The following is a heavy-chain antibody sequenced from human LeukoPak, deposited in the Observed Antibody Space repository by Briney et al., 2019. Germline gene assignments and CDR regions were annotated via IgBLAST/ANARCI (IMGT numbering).Heavy chain of an antibody. CDR2: IHHTGST. Sequence: SGTLSLTCDVSGYSISSGYHWGWIRQPPGKGLEWIGSIHHTGSTYYKSSLKSRVTISIDTSKNQLSLKLSSVTAAGTAVYYCARVPGTTGTTGFDPWGQGTLVTVSS. D-gene: IGHD1-1*01. CDR1: GYSISSGYH. V-gene: IGHV4-38-2*01. J-gene: IGHJ5*02. CDR3: ARVPGTTGTTGFDP.